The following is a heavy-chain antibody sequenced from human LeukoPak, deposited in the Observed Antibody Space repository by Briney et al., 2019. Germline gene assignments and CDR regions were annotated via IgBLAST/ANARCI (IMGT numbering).Heavy chain of an antibody. Sequence: GGSLRLSCAASGFTFSSYWMSWVRQAPGKGLEWVANIKQDGSEIYYVDSVKGRFTISRDNAKNSLYLQMNSLRAEDTAVYYCARDYSGRYCSSTSCYYYYYGMDVWGQGTTVTVSS. CDR3: ARDYSGRYCSSTSCYYYYYGMDV. D-gene: IGHD2-2*01. V-gene: IGHV3-7*01. CDR2: IKQDGSEI. J-gene: IGHJ6*02. CDR1: GFTFSSYW.